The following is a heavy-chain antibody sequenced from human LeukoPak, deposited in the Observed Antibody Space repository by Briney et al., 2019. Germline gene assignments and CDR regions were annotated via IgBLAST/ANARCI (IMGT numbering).Heavy chain of an antibody. D-gene: IGHD3-3*01. CDR3: AREGDITIFGVAPAHAINWFDP. Sequence: ASVKVSCKASGYTFTSYYMHWVRQAPGQGLEWMGIINPSGGSTSYAQKFQGRVTMTRDTSTSTDYMELSSLRSEDTAVYYCAREGDITIFGVAPAHAINWFDPWGQGTLVTVSS. CDR1: GYTFTSYY. CDR2: INPSGGST. J-gene: IGHJ5*02. V-gene: IGHV1-46*01.